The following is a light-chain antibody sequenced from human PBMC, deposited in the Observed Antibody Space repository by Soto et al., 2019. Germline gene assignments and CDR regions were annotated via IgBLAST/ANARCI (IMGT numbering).Light chain of an antibody. J-gene: IGKJ3*01. CDR2: SAS. Sequence: EIVLTQSPGTLSLSPGERATLSCRASQGIGSNFLAWYQQKPGQAPRLLIYSASRRATGIPDRFSGSWSGTDCTLTISRLEPEDFAVYYCQQYSGSPFTFGPGTKVDIK. CDR3: QQYSGSPFT. V-gene: IGKV3-20*01. CDR1: QGIGSNF.